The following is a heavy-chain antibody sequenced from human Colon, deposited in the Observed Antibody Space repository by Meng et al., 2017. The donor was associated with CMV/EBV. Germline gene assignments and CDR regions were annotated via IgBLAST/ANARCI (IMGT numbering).Heavy chain of an antibody. CDR1: GYTFTSYG. V-gene: IGHV1-2*02. CDR3: ARDTRFFGVVIHNWFDP. D-gene: IGHD3-3*01. CDR2: INPNSGGT. Sequence: ASVKVSCKASGYTFTSYGISWVRQAPGQGLEWMGWINPNSGGTNYAQKFQGRVTMTRDTSISTAYMELSRLRSDDTAVYYCARDTRFFGVVIHNWFDPWGQGTLVTVSS. J-gene: IGHJ5*02.